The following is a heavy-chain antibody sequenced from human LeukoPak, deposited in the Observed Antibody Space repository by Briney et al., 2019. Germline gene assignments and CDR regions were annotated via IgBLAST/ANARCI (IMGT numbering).Heavy chain of an antibody. CDR3: ARVGTIAAAGTYDY. V-gene: IGHV3-30-3*01. CDR1: GFTFSSYA. D-gene: IGHD6-13*01. Sequence: HPGGSLRLSCAASGFTFSSYAMHWVRQAPGKGLEWVAVISYDGHNKYYADSVKGRFTISRDNSKNTLYLQMNSLRPEDTVVYYCARVGTIAAAGTYDYWGQGTLVAVSS. CDR2: ISYDGHNK. J-gene: IGHJ4*02.